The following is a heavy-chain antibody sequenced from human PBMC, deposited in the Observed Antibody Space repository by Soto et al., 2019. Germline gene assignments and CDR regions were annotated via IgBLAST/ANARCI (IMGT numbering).Heavy chain of an antibody. V-gene: IGHV4-38-2*02. Sequence: PSETLSLTXGVSNFSISSAYYWAWIRQPPGKGLEWIASVYHTGNTYFNPSLKSRVTISVDTSKNQFSLRLRSVTAADTAIYYCARDRIVTKPPAPYYLYYGVDVWGQGTTVTVSS. CDR3: ARDRIVTKPPAPYYLYYGVDV. J-gene: IGHJ6*02. CDR1: NFSISSAYY. D-gene: IGHD3-22*01. CDR2: VYHTGNT.